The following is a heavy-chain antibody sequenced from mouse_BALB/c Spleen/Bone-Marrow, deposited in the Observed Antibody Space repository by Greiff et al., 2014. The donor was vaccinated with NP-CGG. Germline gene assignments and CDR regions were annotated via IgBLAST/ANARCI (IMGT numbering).Heavy chain of an antibody. J-gene: IGHJ1*01. D-gene: IGHD2-3*01. Sequence: VQRVESGAELVKPGAPVKLSCKASGYTFTGYWMNWVKQRPGRGLEWIGRIDPSDSETHYNQKFKDKATLTVDKSSSTAYIQLSSLTSEGSAVYYCARSHGYYPYWYFDVWGAGTTVTVSS. CDR3: ARSHGYYPYWYFDV. V-gene: IGHV1-69*02. CDR2: IDPSDSET. CDR1: GYTFTGYW.